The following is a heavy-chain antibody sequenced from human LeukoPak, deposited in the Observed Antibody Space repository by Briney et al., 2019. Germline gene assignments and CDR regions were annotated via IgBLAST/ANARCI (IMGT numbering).Heavy chain of an antibody. V-gene: IGHV1-46*01. J-gene: IGHJ4*02. CDR3: ARTKGYYGSGSYFPFDY. CDR2: INPGGDNT. Sequence: ASVKVSCKASGYTFTKSYIHWVRQAPGQRLEWMGLINPGGDNTNYAQRFQGRVTITADESTSTAYMELSSLRSEDTAVYYCARTKGYYGSGSYFPFDYWGQGTLVTVSS. CDR1: GYTFTKSY. D-gene: IGHD3-10*01.